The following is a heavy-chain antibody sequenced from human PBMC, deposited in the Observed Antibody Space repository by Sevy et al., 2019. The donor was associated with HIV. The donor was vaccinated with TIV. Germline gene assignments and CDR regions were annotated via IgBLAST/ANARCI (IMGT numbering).Heavy chain of an antibody. J-gene: IGHJ4*02. CDR1: GFTVSNAW. Sequence: GGSLRLSCAASGFTVSNAWMSWVRQAPGKGLEWVGRIKSKTDGGTTDYAAPVKGRFTISRDDSKNTLYLQMNSLKTEDTAVYYCTSGKGYTVWYYFDYWGQGTLVTVSS. CDR3: TSGKGYTVWYYFDY. D-gene: IGHD5-18*01. V-gene: IGHV3-15*01. CDR2: IKSKTDGGTT.